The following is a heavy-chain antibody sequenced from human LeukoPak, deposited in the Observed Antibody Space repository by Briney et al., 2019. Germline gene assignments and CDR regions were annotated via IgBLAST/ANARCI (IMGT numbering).Heavy chain of an antibody. Sequence: SVKVSCKASGGTFSSYAISWVRQAPGQGLEWMGGIIPIFGTANYAQKFQGSVTITTDESTSTAYMELSSLRSEDTAVYYCARITVTTGDNWFDPWGQGTLVTVSS. CDR1: GGTFSSYA. D-gene: IGHD4-11*01. CDR2: IIPIFGTA. J-gene: IGHJ5*02. V-gene: IGHV1-69*05. CDR3: ARITVTTGDNWFDP.